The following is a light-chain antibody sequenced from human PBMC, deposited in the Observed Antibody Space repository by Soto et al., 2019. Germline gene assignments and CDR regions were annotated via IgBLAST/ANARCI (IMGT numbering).Light chain of an antibody. CDR1: QSVSSY. J-gene: IGKJ2*01. V-gene: IGKV3-11*01. CDR2: DAS. CDR3: QQRSNWPYT. Sequence: EIVLTQSPATLSLSPGERATLSCRASQSVSSYLAWYQQKPGHAPRLLIYDASNRATGIPARFSGSGSGTAFTITISSLEPADFAVYYCQQRSNWPYTFGQGTKLEIK.